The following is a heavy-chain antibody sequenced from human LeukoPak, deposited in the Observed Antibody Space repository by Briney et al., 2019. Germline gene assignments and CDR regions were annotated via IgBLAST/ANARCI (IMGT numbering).Heavy chain of an antibody. J-gene: IGHJ6*03. Sequence: PGGSLRLSCAASGFTFSSYSMNWVRQAPGKGLEWVANIKQDGSEKYYVDSVKGRFTISRDNAKNSLYLQMNSLRAEDTAVYYCARVAQNPLYYYYYYMDVWGKGTTVTVSS. CDR2: IKQDGSEK. V-gene: IGHV3-7*01. D-gene: IGHD2/OR15-2a*01. CDR1: GFTFSSYS. CDR3: ARVAQNPLYYYYYYMDV.